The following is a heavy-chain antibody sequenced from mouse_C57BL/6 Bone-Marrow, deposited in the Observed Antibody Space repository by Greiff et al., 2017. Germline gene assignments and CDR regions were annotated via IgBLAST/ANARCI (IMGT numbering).Heavy chain of an antibody. CDR1: GFTFSDYG. CDR3: ARYYSNYGLDY. V-gene: IGHV5-17*01. D-gene: IGHD2-5*01. Sequence: EVMLVESGGGLVKPGGSLKLSCAASGFTFSDYGMHWVRQAPEKGLEWVAYISSGSSTIYYADTVKGRFTISRDNAKNTLFVQMTSLRSEDTAMYYCARYYSNYGLDYWGQGTTLTVSA. J-gene: IGHJ2*01. CDR2: ISSGSSTI.